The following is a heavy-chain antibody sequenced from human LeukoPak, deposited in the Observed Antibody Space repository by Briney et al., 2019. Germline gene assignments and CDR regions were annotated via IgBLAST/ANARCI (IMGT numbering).Heavy chain of an antibody. J-gene: IGHJ4*02. CDR2: INEYGSEK. Sequence: GSLILSCVSSGFSFSTFCMTWGRQAPGKGPEWVANINEYGSEKYYVDSVKGRFTISRDNGKNSLFLDMNSLRADDTALYFCVQGGHFAWWGQGAPVTVSS. V-gene: IGHV3-7*01. CDR3: VQGGHFAW. CDR1: GFSFSTFC. D-gene: IGHD3-16*01.